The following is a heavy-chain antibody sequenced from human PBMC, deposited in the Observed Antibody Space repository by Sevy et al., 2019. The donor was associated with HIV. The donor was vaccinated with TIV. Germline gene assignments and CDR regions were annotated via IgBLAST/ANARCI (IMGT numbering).Heavy chain of an antibody. V-gene: IGHV1-46*01. CDR2: INPSGGST. J-gene: IGHJ6*02. Sequence: ASVKVSCKASGYTFTSYYMYWVRQAPGQGLEWMGIINPSGGSTSYAQKFQGRVTMTRDTSTSTVYMELSSLRSEDTAVYYCARGGGYDFWSGYLYYYGMDVWGQGTTVTVSS. CDR1: GYTFTSYY. CDR3: ARGGGYDFWSGYLYYYGMDV. D-gene: IGHD3-3*01.